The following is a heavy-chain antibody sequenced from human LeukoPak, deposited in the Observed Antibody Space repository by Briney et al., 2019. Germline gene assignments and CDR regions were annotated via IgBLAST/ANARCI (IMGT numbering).Heavy chain of an antibody. CDR1: GYSMSSGYY. CDR2: IFHSCNS. V-gene: IGHV4-38-2*02. J-gene: IGHJ3*01. D-gene: IGHD1-7*01. CDR3: AIVGYNWNLWFDF. Sequence: PSETLSLTCTVSGYSMSSGYYWGWIRQPPGKGLQWTGSIFHSCNSYYNPSLKSRVTISVDTSKNQFSLTVNSLTAAATAVYYCAIVGYNWNLWFDFWGQGTTVTVSS.